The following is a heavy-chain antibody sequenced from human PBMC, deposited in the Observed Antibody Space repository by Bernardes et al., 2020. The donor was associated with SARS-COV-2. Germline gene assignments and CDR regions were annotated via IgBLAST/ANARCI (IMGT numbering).Heavy chain of an antibody. V-gene: IGHV1-2*02. J-gene: IGHJ3*02. CDR3: GSVTWSQRDGFDI. CDR1: GYRFTDYY. Sequence: ASVKVSCKTSGYRFTDYYIHWVRQAPGQGLEWMGWIYPSTGGTEYAQTFRGRVTMTRDTSINTAYMELSRLTFDDTGVYYCGSVTWSQRDGFDIWGQGTVVTVSS. CDR2: IYPSTGGT. D-gene: IGHD1-26*01.